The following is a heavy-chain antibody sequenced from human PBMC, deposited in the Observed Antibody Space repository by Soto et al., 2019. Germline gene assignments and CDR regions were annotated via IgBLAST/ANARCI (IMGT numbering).Heavy chain of an antibody. D-gene: IGHD6-19*01. CDR2: ISSSGSTI. V-gene: IGHV3-48*03. CDR1: GFTFSSYE. J-gene: IGHJ5*02. CDR3: ARLGSYSSGWYDWFDP. Sequence: GGSLRLSCAASGFTFSSYEMNWVRQAPGKGLEWVSYISSSGSTIYYADSVKGRFTISRDNAKNSLYLQMNSLRAEDTAGYYCARLGSYSSGWYDWFDPWGQGTLVTVSS.